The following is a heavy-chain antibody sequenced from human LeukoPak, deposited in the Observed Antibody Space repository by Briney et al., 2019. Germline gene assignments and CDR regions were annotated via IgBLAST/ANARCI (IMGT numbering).Heavy chain of an antibody. CDR3: AKWKGSLLLTGYEAQFH. V-gene: IGHV3-23*01. D-gene: IGHD3-9*01. CDR2: ISGSGGST. CDR1: GFTFSRNG. Sequence: SGGSLRLSCAASGFTFSRNGMAWVRQAPGKGLEWVSAISGSGGSTYYADSVKGRFTISRDNSKNTLYLQMNSLRAEDTAVYYCAKWKGSLLLTGYEAQFHWGQGTLVTVSS. J-gene: IGHJ4*02.